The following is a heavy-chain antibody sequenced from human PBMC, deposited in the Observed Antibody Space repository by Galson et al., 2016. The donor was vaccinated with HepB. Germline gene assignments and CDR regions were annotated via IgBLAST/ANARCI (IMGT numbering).Heavy chain of an antibody. Sequence: SLRLSCAASGFSFSKYTMNWVRQAPGKGLEWVSSISTSSSYISYADSLKGRFTISRDNAKNSLYLQMTSLRAEDTALYYCARRDYYYYGMDVWGQGTTVFVSS. CDR1: GFSFSKYT. V-gene: IGHV3-21*06. CDR2: ISTSSSYI. CDR3: ARRDYYYYGMDV. J-gene: IGHJ6*02.